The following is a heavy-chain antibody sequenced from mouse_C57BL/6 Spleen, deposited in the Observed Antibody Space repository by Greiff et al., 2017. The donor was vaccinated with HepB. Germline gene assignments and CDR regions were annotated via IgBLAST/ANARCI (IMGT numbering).Heavy chain of an antibody. CDR3: ARTKIYGPYYFDY. Sequence: QVQLQQSGPELVKPGASVKISCKASGYAFSSSWMNWVKQRPGKGLEWIGRIYPGDGDTNYNGKFKGKATLTADKSSSTAYMQLSSLTSEDSAVYVCARTKIYGPYYFDYWGQGTTLTVSS. V-gene: IGHV1-82*01. D-gene: IGHD1-2*01. CDR2: IYPGDGDT. J-gene: IGHJ2*01. CDR1: GYAFSSSW.